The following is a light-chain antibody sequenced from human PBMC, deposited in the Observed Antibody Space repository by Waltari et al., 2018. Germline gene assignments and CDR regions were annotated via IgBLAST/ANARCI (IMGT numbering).Light chain of an antibody. CDR1: QDISSY. CDR2: GAS. CDR3: QQRSSFPLT. Sequence: DIQLTQSPSFLSASVGDRVTITCRASQDISSYLGWYQQKPGKAPNLLIYGASSFQSGVPSRFSGSGSGREFALTISSRQPEDFATYYCQQRSSFPLTFGGGTKVEI. V-gene: IGKV1-9*01. J-gene: IGKJ4*01.